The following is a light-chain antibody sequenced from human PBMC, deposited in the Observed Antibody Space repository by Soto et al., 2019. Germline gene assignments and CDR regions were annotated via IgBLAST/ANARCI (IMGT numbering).Light chain of an antibody. CDR3: QQGDSFPFT. V-gene: IGKV1-12*01. CDR2: AAS. CDR1: QDISTW. J-gene: IGKJ4*01. Sequence: DIHMTRSPSSVSASVGDRVTITCRASQDISTWVAWYQQKPGKAPKLLISAASTLQSGVPRRFSGSGSGTDFTLIISSLQPEDFATYLFQQGDSFPFTFGGGTKVEIK.